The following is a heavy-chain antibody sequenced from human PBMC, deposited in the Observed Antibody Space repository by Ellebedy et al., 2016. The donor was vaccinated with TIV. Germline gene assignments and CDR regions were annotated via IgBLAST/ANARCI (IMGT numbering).Heavy chain of an antibody. J-gene: IGHJ4*02. CDR1: GGSISSYY. CDR2: IYYSGST. V-gene: IGHV4-59*08. Sequence: SETLSLXCTVSGGSISSYYWSWIRQPPGKGLEWIGYIYYSGSTNYNPSLKSRVTISVDTSKNQFSLKLSSVTAADTAVYYCARHPDYMVPQPIDYWGQGTLVTVSS. CDR3: ARHPDYMVPQPIDY. D-gene: IGHD4-11*01.